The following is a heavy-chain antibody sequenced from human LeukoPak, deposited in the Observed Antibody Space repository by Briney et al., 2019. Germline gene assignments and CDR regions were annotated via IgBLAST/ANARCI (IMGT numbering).Heavy chain of an antibody. Sequence: GGSLRLSCAASGFTFTNYVVSWVRQAPGKGLEWVSSISGGGGTTYYADSVKGRFAISRDNSKDTLYLQMNSLRAEDTAVYYCAKDHNSGWYRLGDYWGQGTLVTVSS. V-gene: IGHV3-23*01. CDR2: ISGGGGTT. CDR3: AKDHNSGWYRLGDY. J-gene: IGHJ4*02. CDR1: GFTFTNYV. D-gene: IGHD6-19*01.